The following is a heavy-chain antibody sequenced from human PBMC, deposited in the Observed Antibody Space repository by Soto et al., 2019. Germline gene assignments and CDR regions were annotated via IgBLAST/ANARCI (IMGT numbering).Heavy chain of an antibody. J-gene: IGHJ4*02. CDR1: GFTFDDYA. CDR2: ISWNSGSI. V-gene: IGHV3-9*01. Sequence: EVQLVESGGGLVQPGRSLRLSCAASGFTFDDYAMHWVRQAPGKGLEWVSGISWNSGSIGYADSVKGRFTISRDNAKNSLYLQMNSLRAEDPALYYCAKDRGVVLSFYFDYWGQGTLVTVSS. CDR3: AKDRGVVLSFYFDY. D-gene: IGHD2-15*01.